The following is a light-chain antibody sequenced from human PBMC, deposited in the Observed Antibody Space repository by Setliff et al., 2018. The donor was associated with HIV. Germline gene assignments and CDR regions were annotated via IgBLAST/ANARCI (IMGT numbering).Light chain of an antibody. J-gene: IGLJ3*02. CDR3: AAWDDSLNGPV. V-gene: IGLV1-44*01. CDR2: NIN. Sequence: QGPSASGTPGQRVTISCSGSNSNIGSNTVNWYQQLPGTAPKLLIYNINQRPSGVPDRFSGSKSGTSASLAISGLQSEDEADYYCAAWDDSLNGPVFGGGTKVTVL. CDR1: NSNIGSNT.